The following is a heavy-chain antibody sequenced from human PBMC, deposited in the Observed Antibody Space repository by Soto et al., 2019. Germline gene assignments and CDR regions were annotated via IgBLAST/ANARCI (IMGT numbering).Heavy chain of an antibody. CDR1: GGSITTGGYY. CDR3: ARYCSGGTCQYAFDI. D-gene: IGHD2-15*01. CDR2: LSYSGTT. J-gene: IGHJ3*02. Sequence: PSETLSLTCTVSGGSITTGGYYWSWIRQHPGKGLEWIAYLSYSGTTYYNPSLKTRVIISVDTSTNQFSLKLSSVTAADTAVDYCARYCSGGTCQYAFDIWGQGTMVTVSS. V-gene: IGHV4-31*03.